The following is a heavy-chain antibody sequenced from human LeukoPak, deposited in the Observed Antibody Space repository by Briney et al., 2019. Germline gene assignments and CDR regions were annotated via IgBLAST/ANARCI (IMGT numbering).Heavy chain of an antibody. D-gene: IGHD3-10*01. Sequence: GASVKVSCKASGYTFTSYYIHWVRQAPGQGLECMGIINPSGGSTNYAQKFQGRVTMTRDTSTSTVYMELSSLRSDDTAVYYCARGPRITLVRGGQWYFYMDVWGKGTTVTVSS. CDR2: INPSGGST. CDR1: GYTFTSYY. V-gene: IGHV1-46*01. CDR3: ARGPRITLVRGGQWYFYMDV. J-gene: IGHJ6*03.